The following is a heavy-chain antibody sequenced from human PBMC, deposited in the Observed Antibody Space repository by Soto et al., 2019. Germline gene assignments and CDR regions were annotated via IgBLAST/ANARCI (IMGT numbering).Heavy chain of an antibody. V-gene: IGHV3-21*01. CDR3: VKGQLGIGAFDI. Sequence: GGSLRLSCAASGFTFSSYSMNWVRQAPGKGLEWVSSISSSSSYIYYADSVKGRFTISRDNAKNSLYLQMNSLRAEDTAVYYCVKGQLGIGAFDIWGQGTMVTVSS. D-gene: IGHD7-27*01. CDR2: ISSSSSYI. J-gene: IGHJ3*02. CDR1: GFTFSSYS.